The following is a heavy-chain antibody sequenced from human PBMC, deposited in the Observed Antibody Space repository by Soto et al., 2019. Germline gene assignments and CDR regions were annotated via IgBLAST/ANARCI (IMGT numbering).Heavy chain of an antibody. CDR3: ASSGPGGGFYFDH. V-gene: IGHV1-8*01. CDR2: MNPNSGAT. Sequence: QVQLVQSGAEVKKPGASVKVSCKTSGYTFTTYDMNWVRQATGQGLEWMGWMNPNSGATGYVQKFQGRVTMTRDTSIGAAYMELSSLSSDDTAVYYCASSGPGGGFYFDHWGQGTRVTVSS. J-gene: IGHJ4*02. D-gene: IGHD6-19*01. CDR1: GYTFTTYD.